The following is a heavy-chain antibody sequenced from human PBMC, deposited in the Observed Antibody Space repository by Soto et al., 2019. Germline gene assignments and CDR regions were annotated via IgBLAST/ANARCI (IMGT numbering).Heavy chain of an antibody. Sequence: ASVKVSCKASGYTFTSYDINWMRQATGQGLEWMGWMNPNSGNTGYAQKFQGRVTMTRNTSISTAYMELSSLRSEDTAVYYCATDCSGTSCYVAYWGQGTLVTVSS. V-gene: IGHV1-8*01. CDR2: MNPNSGNT. CDR3: ATDCSGTSCYVAY. CDR1: GYTFTSYD. J-gene: IGHJ4*02. D-gene: IGHD2-2*01.